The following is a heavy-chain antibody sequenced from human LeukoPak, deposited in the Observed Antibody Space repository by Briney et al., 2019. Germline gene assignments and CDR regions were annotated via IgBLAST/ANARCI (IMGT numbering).Heavy chain of an antibody. CDR1: GYFFPNFW. CDR2: IYPADSDT. Sequence: LGESLKISCKTSGYFFPNFWTGWVRQVPGKGPEWIGIIYPADSDTKYSPSFQGRVTISADRSTSTAYLHWSNLEASDSAIYYCARHGKWLRSDFFDHWGQGTVVTVSS. V-gene: IGHV5-51*01. J-gene: IGHJ5*02. CDR3: ARHGKWLRSDFFDH. D-gene: IGHD5-12*01.